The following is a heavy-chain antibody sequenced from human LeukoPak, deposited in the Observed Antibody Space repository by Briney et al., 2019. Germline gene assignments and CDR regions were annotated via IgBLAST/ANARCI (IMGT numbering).Heavy chain of an antibody. Sequence: GGSLRLSCAASGFTFSSYWMSWVRQAPGKGLEWVANIKQDGSEKYYVDSVKGRFTISRDNAKNSLYLQMNSLRAEDTAVYYCARDGYSSGRYYYGMDVWGQGTTVTVSS. V-gene: IGHV3-7*01. CDR1: GFTFSSYW. J-gene: IGHJ6*02. CDR3: ARDGYSSGRYYYGMDV. D-gene: IGHD6-19*01. CDR2: IKQDGSEK.